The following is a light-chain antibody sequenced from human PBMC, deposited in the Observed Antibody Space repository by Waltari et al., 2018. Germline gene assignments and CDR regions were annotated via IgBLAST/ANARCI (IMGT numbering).Light chain of an antibody. CDR3: QQYNSYSGT. J-gene: IGKJ1*01. V-gene: IGKV1-5*03. Sequence: DIQMTQSPSTLSASVGGRVTITCRASQSISSWLAWYQQKPGKAPKLLIYKASSLESGVPSRFSGSGSGTEFTLTISSLQPDDFATYYCQQYNSYSGTFGQGTKVEIK. CDR2: KAS. CDR1: QSISSW.